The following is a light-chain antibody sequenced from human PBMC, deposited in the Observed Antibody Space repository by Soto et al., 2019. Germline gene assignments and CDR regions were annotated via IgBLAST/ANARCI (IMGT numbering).Light chain of an antibody. CDR2: AAS. V-gene: IGKV3-11*01. CDR3: QQRSMWPRGT. Sequence: VLTQSPATLSLSPGESATLSCRASQNVGNNLAWYQQKSGQAPRLLIYAASDRATGVPARFSGRMSGTDFTLIISSLEPEDFATYFCQQRSMWPRGTFGRGTKLE. J-gene: IGKJ2*02. CDR1: QNVGNN.